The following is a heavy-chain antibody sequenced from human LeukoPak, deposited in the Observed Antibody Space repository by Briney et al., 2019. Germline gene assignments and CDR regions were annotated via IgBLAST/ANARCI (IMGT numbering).Heavy chain of an antibody. Sequence: GGSLRLSCAASGFTFSDYYMSWIRQAPGKGLEWVSYISSSSSYTNYADSVKGRFTISRDNAKNSLYLQMNSLRAEDTAVYYCARESRRITMVRGLDMDVWGKGTTVTVSS. CDR1: GFTFSDYY. D-gene: IGHD3-10*01. V-gene: IGHV3-11*05. CDR2: ISSSSSYT. CDR3: ARESRRITMVRGLDMDV. J-gene: IGHJ6*04.